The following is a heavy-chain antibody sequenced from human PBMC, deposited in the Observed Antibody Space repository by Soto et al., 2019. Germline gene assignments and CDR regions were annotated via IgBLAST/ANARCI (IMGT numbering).Heavy chain of an antibody. CDR2: ISYHGSNK. CDR1: GFPFSTYA. V-gene: IGHV3-30-3*01. D-gene: IGHD2-2*01. J-gene: IGHJ6*02. Sequence: GGSLRLSCAASGFPFSTYALHWVRQAPGKGLEWVALISYHGSNKHYADSVEGRFTISRDNSNNTLYLQMNSLRAEDTAVYYCARSYVKYLAYYYGMDVWGQGTTVTVSS. CDR3: ARSYVKYLAYYYGMDV.